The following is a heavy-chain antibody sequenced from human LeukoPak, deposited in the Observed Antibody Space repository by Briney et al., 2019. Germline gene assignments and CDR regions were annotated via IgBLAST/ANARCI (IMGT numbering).Heavy chain of an antibody. CDR3: ARDIHYDILTGYALYNWFDP. CDR1: GYTFTGYY. D-gene: IGHD3-9*01. CDR2: INPNSGGT. J-gene: IGHJ5*02. V-gene: IGHV1-2*02. Sequence: GAPVKVSCKASGYTFTGYYMHWVRQAPGRGLEWMGWINPNSGGTNYAQKFQGRVTMTRDTSISTAYMELSRLRSDDTAVYYCARDIHYDILTGYALYNWFDPWGQGTLVTVSS.